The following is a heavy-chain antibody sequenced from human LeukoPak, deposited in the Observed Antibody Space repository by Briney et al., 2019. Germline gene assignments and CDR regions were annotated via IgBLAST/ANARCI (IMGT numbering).Heavy chain of an antibody. CDR2: IYYSGST. D-gene: IGHD6-13*01. Sequence: SETLSLTCTVSGGSISSYYWSWIRQPPGKGLEWIGYIYYSGSTNYNPSLKSRVTISVDTPKNQFSLKLSSVTAADTAVYYCARASGAAGILDYWGQGTLVTVSS. CDR1: GGSISSYY. CDR3: ARASGAAGILDY. V-gene: IGHV4-59*01. J-gene: IGHJ4*02.